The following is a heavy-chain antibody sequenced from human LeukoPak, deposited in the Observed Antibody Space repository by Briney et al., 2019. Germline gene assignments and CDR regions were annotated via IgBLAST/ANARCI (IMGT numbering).Heavy chain of an antibody. D-gene: IGHD5-18*01. CDR3: ARGGDTAMVTNGYFQH. CDR1: GGSFSGYY. CDR2: INHSVST. J-gene: IGHJ1*01. V-gene: IGHV4-34*01. Sequence: SETLSLTCAVYGGSFSGYYWSWIRQPPRRGLEGIGGINHSVSTHYNPPLTSRVTISVDTSKIQFSLRLSSVTAADTAVYYCARGGDTAMVTNGYFQHWGQGTLVTVSS.